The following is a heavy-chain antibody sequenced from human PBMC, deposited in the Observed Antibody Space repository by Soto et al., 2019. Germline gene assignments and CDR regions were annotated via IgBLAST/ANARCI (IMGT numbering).Heavy chain of an antibody. CDR3: ARGRGGDCPNVVCYPGDY. D-gene: IGHD2-8*01. CDR2: ISHDGSNQ. J-gene: IGHJ4*02. Sequence: QVQLVESGGGVVQPGRSLRLSCAASGFTFSSYPMHWVRQAPGKGLEWVAFISHDGSNQYYADSAKGRFTISRDNSKNTLYLQMNSLRADDTAVYYCARGRGGDCPNVVCYPGDYWGQGTLVTVSS. V-gene: IGHV3-30-3*01. CDR1: GFTFSSYP.